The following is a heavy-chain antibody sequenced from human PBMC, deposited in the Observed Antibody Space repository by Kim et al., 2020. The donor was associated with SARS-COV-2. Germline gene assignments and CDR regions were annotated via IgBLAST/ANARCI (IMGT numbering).Heavy chain of an antibody. V-gene: IGHV3-74*01. CDR3: ARGHYGGNCYYYYYGTD. J-gene: IGHJ6*01. CDR1: GFTISTYS. CDR2: INSDGSST. D-gene: IGHD4-17*01. Sequence: GGSPRLSCVASGFTISTYSMHWVRQAPGKGLVWVSRINSDGSSTSYADSVKGRFTISRDNAKNTLYLQMNSLRAEDTAVYYCARGHYGGNCYYYYYGTD.